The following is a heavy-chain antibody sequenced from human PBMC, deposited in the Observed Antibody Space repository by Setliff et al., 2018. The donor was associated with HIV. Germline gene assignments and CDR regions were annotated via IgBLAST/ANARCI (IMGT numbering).Heavy chain of an antibody. CDR2: VYYSGST. CDR3: ARGGREYGVNYYYY. V-gene: IGHV4-39*07. D-gene: IGHD1-26*01. CDR1: GGSTSSSSYY. J-gene: IGHJ4*02. Sequence: LSLTCSVSGGSTSSSSYYWAWVRQPPGKGPEWIGSVYYSGSTHYNPSLKSRVTISVDTSKNQFSLKLSSVTAADTAVYYCARGGREYGVNYYYYWGQGTLVTVSS.